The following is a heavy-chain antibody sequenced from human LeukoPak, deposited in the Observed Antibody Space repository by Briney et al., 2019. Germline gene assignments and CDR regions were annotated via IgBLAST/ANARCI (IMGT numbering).Heavy chain of an antibody. CDR1: GFTFSGSA. D-gene: IGHD3-10*01. CDR3: TSFYGSRISYMDV. Sequence: GGSLRLSCAASGFTFSGSAIHWVRQASGKGLEWVGRIKSKTNSFATAYAASVKGRFTISRDDSKNTAYLQMNSLKTEDTAVYYCTSFYGSRISYMDVWGKGTTVTVSS. CDR2: IKSKTNSFAT. V-gene: IGHV3-73*01. J-gene: IGHJ6*03.